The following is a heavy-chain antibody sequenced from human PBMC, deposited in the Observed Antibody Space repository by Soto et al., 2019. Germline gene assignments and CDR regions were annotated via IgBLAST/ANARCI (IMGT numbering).Heavy chain of an antibody. V-gene: IGHV3-21*06. CDR1: GFTFTRYS. Sequence: ESGGGLVKPGGSLRLSCAASGFTFTRYSMNWVRQAPGKGLEWVSSISSTTNYIYYGDSMKCRFTISRDNAKNSLYLEMNSLRAEDTAVYYCARKLSGAVQGWAYGMDVWGRGTTVTVSS. CDR2: ISSTTNYI. CDR3: ARKLSGAVQGWAYGMDV. J-gene: IGHJ6*02. D-gene: IGHD1-26*01.